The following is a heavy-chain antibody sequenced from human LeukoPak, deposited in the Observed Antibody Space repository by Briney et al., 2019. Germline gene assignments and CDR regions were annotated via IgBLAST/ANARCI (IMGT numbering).Heavy chain of an antibody. CDR3: ARRQQIVYNYYSSAMDV. Sequence: GGSLRLSCAASGFTFSNYAMHWVRQAPGKGLEWVALISYEPTNRYYADSVKGSFTVSRDNSLNILYLQMTSLTPEDTAVYFCARRQQIVYNYYSSAMDVWGQGTTVAVSS. D-gene: IGHD6-6*01. J-gene: IGHJ6*02. V-gene: IGHV3-30*14. CDR2: ISYEPTNR. CDR1: GFTFSNYA.